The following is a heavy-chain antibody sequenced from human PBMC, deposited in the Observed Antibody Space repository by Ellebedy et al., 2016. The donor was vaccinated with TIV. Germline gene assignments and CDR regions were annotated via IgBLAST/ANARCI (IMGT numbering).Heavy chain of an antibody. Sequence: GESLKISCAASGFTFSNYWMHWVRQAPGRGLVWVSRIKSDGSSTSYADSVKGRFTISRDNAKNTLDLQMNSLSVEDTAVYYCARGYGGFPDYWGQGTLVTVSS. CDR3: ARGYGGFPDY. CDR2: IKSDGSST. CDR1: GFTFSNYW. V-gene: IGHV3-74*01. J-gene: IGHJ4*02. D-gene: IGHD4-23*01.